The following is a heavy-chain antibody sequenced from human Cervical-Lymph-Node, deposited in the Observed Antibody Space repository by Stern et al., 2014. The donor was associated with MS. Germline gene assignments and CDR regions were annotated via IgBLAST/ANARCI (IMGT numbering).Heavy chain of an antibody. J-gene: IGHJ4*02. V-gene: IGHV1-69*01. Sequence: QVQLVESGAEVKQPGSSMKVSCKASGGTFSSIEISWVRQAPGQGLEWLGGSSPLFGTTNCAQQVQGRVTIVADESTNTVNMELSRLRSEDTAVYYCVRDQGGIAASWGQGTLVTVSS. CDR2: SSPLFGTT. CDR1: GGTFSSIE. CDR3: VRDQGGIAAS. D-gene: IGHD6-13*01.